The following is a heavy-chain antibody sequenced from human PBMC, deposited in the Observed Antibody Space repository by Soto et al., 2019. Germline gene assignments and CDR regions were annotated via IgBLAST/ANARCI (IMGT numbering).Heavy chain of an antibody. CDR2: IKPEGGEE. CDR1: GFTFSNYW. Sequence: EVQLVESGGGLVQPGGSLRLSCSASGFTFSNYWMNWVRQAPGKGLEWVANIKPEGGEEYYVDSVKGRFTISRDNAKNSLYLQMNNLRDDDMALYYCVRDAHRGGDYDYWGQGALVTVSS. CDR3: VRDAHRGGDYDY. J-gene: IGHJ4*02. D-gene: IGHD3-16*01. V-gene: IGHV3-7*01.